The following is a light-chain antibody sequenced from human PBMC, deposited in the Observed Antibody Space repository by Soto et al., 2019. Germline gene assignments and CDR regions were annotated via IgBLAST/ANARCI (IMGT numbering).Light chain of an antibody. J-gene: IGKJ2*01. CDR3: QHSFGTPPYT. CDR2: DAT. V-gene: IGKV1-39*01. Sequence: DIQVTQSPSSLTASIGERDTITCRASRSVGSRLNWYQQKPGKAPALLIYDATDLQTGVPSRFRGRGSGTDFTLTITSLQPEDVATYYCQHSFGTPPYTFGQGTRL. CDR1: RSVGSR.